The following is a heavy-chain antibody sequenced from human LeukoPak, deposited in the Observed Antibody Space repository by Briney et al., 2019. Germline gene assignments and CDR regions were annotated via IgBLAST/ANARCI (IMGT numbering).Heavy chain of an antibody. V-gene: IGHV4-61*02. Sequence: SETLSLTCTVSGGSISSGSYYWSWIRQPAGKGLEWIGRIYTSGSTNYNPSLKSRVTISVDTSKNQFSLKLSSVTAADTAVYYCARASSNWGSPAHFDYWGQGTLVTVSS. CDR1: GGSISSGSYY. D-gene: IGHD7-27*01. CDR3: ARASSNWGSPAHFDY. CDR2: IYTSGST. J-gene: IGHJ4*02.